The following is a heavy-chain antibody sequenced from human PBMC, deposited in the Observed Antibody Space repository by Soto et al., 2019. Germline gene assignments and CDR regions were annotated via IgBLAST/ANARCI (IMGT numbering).Heavy chain of an antibody. V-gene: IGHV3-66*01. J-gene: IGHJ3*02. CDR3: ARFGRQDIVVVVAATYAFDI. CDR2: IYSGGST. Sequence: GGSLRLSCAASGFTVSSNYMSWVRQAPGKGLEWVSVIYSGGSTYYADSVKGRFTISRDNSKNTLYLQMNSLRAEDTAVYYCARFGRQDIVVVVAATYAFDIWGQGTMVTVSS. D-gene: IGHD2-15*01. CDR1: GFTVSSNY.